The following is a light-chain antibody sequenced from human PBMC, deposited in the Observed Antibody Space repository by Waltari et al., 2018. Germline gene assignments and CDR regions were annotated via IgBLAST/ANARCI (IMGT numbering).Light chain of an antibody. Sequence: DIQMTHSPSTLSASVGDRVTTTCRASQSISSWLAWDQQKPGKAPKLLIYKASSLESGVASRFSGSGSETEFTLTSSSLQPDDFATYYCQQYKSYPYTFGQGTKVEIK. V-gene: IGKV1-5*03. CDR1: QSISSW. CDR2: KAS. CDR3: QQYKSYPYT. J-gene: IGKJ2*01.